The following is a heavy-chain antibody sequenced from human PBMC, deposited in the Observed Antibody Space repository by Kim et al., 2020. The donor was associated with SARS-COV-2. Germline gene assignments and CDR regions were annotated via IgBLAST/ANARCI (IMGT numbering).Heavy chain of an antibody. CDR2: FDPEDGET. V-gene: IGHV1-24*01. D-gene: IGHD3-9*01. CDR3: ATVEILTGYYLGDWFDP. J-gene: IGHJ5*02. Sequence: ASVKVSCKVSGYTLTELSMHWVRQAPGKGLEWMGGFDPEDGETIYAQKFQGRVTMTEDTSTDTAYMELSSLRSEDTAVYYCATVEILTGYYLGDWFDPWGQGTLVTVSS. CDR1: GYTLTELS.